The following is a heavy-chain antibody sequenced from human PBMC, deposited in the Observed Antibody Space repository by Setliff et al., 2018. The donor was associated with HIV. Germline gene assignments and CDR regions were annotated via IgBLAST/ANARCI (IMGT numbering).Heavy chain of an antibody. J-gene: IGHJ4*02. CDR3: ARQAWHYDRDGYFIDY. Sequence: SETLSLTCSVSGYSINNGYYWGWIRQPPGKGLGWVATIYQTGNTYYSPSLKSRVTVSMDMSRNQFSVKLNSATAADTAVYYCARQAWHYDRDGYFIDYWGQGMLVTVSS. CDR1: GYSINNGYY. V-gene: IGHV4-38-2*02. CDR2: IYQTGNT. D-gene: IGHD3-22*01.